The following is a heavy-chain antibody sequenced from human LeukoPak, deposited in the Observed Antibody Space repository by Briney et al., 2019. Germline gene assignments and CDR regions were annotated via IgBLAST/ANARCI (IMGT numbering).Heavy chain of an antibody. CDR2: IYYSGST. CDR1: GGSISSYY. J-gene: IGHJ5*02. D-gene: IGHD6-19*01. V-gene: IGHV4-59*01. CDR3: ARLQGGGWYMPGWFDP. Sequence: IPSETLSLTCTVSGGSISSYYWSWIRQPPGKGLEGIGYIYYSGSTNYNPSLKSRVTISVDTSKNQFSLKLSSVTAADTAVYYCARLQGGGWYMPGWFDPWGQGTLVTVSS.